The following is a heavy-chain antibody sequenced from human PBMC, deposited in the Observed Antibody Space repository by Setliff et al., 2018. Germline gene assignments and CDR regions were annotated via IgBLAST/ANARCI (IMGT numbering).Heavy chain of an antibody. CDR1: GFTFSSYA. V-gene: IGHV3-23*01. CDR3: AKDRNGYSSGWTLFDY. D-gene: IGHD6-19*01. J-gene: IGHJ4*02. Sequence: GSLRLSCAASGFTFSSYAMSWVRQAPGKGLEWVSGISGSGGSTNYADSVKGRFTISRDNSKNTLYLQMNSLRAEDTAVYYCAKDRNGYSSGWTLFDYWGQGTLVTVSS. CDR2: ISGSGGST.